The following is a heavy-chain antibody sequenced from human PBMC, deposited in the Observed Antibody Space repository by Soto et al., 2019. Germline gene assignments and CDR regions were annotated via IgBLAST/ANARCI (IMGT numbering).Heavy chain of an antibody. CDR1: GYTFTSYY. CDR3: AGDHGDGFDY. CDR2: INPSGGST. D-gene: IGHD4-17*01. V-gene: IGHV1-46*03. Sequence: QVQLVQSGAEVKKPGASVKVSCKASGYTFTSYYMHWVRQAPGQGLEWMGIINPSGGSTSYAHKFQGRVTMTRDTSTSTVYMGLSSLISEDTAVYYCAGDHGDGFDYWGQGTLVTVSS. J-gene: IGHJ4*02.